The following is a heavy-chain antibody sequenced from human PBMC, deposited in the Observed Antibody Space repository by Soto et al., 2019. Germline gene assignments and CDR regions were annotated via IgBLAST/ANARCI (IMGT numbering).Heavy chain of an antibody. CDR2: IYHSGST. Sequence: SETLSLTCAVSGGSISSGGYSWSWIQQPPGKGLEWIGYIYHSGSTYYNPSLKSRVTISVDRSKNQFSLKLSSVTAADTAVYYCAAQRITIFGVVTTPNCFDPWGQGTLVTVSS. CDR3: AAQRITIFGVVTTPNCFDP. CDR1: GGSISSGGYS. V-gene: IGHV4-30-2*01. D-gene: IGHD3-3*01. J-gene: IGHJ5*02.